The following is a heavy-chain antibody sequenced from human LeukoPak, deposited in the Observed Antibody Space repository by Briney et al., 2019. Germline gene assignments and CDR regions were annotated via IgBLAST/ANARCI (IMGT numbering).Heavy chain of an antibody. J-gene: IGHJ4*02. Sequence: SETLSLTCTVSGGSISSYYWSWIRQPAGKGLEWIGRIYTSGSTNYNPSLKSRVTMSVDTSKNQFSLKPSSVTAADTAVYYCALSYYYDSSGYYVWGQGTLVTVSS. V-gene: IGHV4-4*07. CDR1: GGSISSYY. CDR2: IYTSGST. CDR3: ALSYYYDSSGYYV. D-gene: IGHD3-22*01.